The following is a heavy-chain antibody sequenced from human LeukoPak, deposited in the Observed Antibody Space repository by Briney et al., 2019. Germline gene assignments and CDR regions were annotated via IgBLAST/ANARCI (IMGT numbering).Heavy chain of an antibody. CDR3: ASTGYCSSTSCRYGMDV. CDR1: GYTFTNFY. Sequence: ASVKVSCKASGYTFTNFYMHWVRQVPGQGLEWMGIINPRGGSASSAQKFQGRVTLSRDTSASTVYMELSRLRSEDTAVYYCASTGYCSSTSCRYGMDVWGQGTTVTVSS. D-gene: IGHD2-2*01. J-gene: IGHJ6*02. CDR2: INPRGGSA. V-gene: IGHV1-46*01.